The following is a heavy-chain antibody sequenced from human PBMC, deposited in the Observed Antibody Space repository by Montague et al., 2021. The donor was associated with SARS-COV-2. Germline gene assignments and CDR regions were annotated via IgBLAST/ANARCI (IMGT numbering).Heavy chain of an antibody. Sequence: SETLSLTCSVSGDSITPYGDSIGGYYWSWIRQPAGKGLQWIGRIYANGNFDYNPSLNSRVSMSLDTSMQEFSMRLISVTAADTAAYYCARNAYYFGPGRENRGAFDPWGQGILVTVSS. D-gene: IGHD2/OR15-2a*01. CDR1: GDSITPYGDSIGGYY. J-gene: IGHJ5*02. CDR2: IYANGNF. CDR3: ARNAYYFGPGRENRGAFDP. V-gene: IGHV4-4*07.